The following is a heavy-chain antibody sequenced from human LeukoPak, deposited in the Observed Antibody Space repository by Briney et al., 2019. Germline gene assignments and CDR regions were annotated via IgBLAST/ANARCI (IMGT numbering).Heavy chain of an antibody. CDR3: ARPRGI. CDR2: INHSGST. Sequence: PSETLSLTFAVYGGSFSGYYWSWIRQPPGKGLEWIGEINHSGSTNYNPSLKSRVTISVDTSKNQFSLKLSSVTAADTAVYYCARPRGIWGQGTMVTVSS. J-gene: IGHJ3*02. CDR1: GGSFSGYY. V-gene: IGHV4-34*01.